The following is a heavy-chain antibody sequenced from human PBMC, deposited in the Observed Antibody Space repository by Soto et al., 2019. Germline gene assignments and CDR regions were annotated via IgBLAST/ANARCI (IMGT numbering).Heavy chain of an antibody. Sequence: EVQLVESGGGLVKPGGSLRLSCAASGFTVTNAWMSWVRKAPGKGLEWVGRIKGKTEGGTTDYAAPVRGRFTMSRDDSRNTLYLQMNSLKTEDTAVYYCTTVPRGWRAPGGWGQGTLVTVSS. CDR3: TTVPRGWRAPGG. V-gene: IGHV3-15*01. J-gene: IGHJ4*02. CDR1: GFTVTNAW. CDR2: IKGKTEGGTT. D-gene: IGHD3-3*01.